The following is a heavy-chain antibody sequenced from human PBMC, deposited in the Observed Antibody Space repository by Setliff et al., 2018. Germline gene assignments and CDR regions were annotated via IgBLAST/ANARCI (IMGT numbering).Heavy chain of an antibody. J-gene: IGHJ4*02. Sequence: TGGSLRLSCATSGFTFSTHAMHWARQAPGKGLDWVAMIWSDGNTTYYADSVKGRFTVSRDNSKNTLYLQMNSLRVEDTAVYYCVTDPPFSGWSFDSWGQGT. CDR3: VTDPPFSGWSFDS. CDR2: IWSDGNTT. CDR1: GFTFSTHA. D-gene: IGHD6-19*01. V-gene: IGHV3-33*01.